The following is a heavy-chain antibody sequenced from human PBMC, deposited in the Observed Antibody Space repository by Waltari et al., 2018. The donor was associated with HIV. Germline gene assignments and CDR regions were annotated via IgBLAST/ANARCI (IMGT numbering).Heavy chain of an antibody. CDR2: KNPNGGNT. V-gene: IGHV1-8*01. CDR1: GYTFTSYD. D-gene: IGHD2-2*01. J-gene: IGHJ6*02. Sequence: QVQLVQSGAEVKKPGASVKVSCKASGYTFTSYDINWVRQATGQGLEWMGWKNPNGGNTGYAQKFQGRGTMPRNTSISTAYMELGSLRSEDTAVYYCARLGYCSSTSCYYYYYYGMDVWGQGTTVTVSS. CDR3: ARLGYCSSTSCYYYYYYGMDV.